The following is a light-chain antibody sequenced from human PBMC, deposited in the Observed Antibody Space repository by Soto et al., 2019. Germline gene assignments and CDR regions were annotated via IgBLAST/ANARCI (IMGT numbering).Light chain of an antibody. Sequence: DIRMTQSPASLSASVGDRVTVTCRASQNIDKYLHWYQQKPGKAPNLLIFSASILQSGVPSRFIGSGSGTEFPLHIRRLATEEFGTYLRQTTFRNSGTFRQGTKVDIK. CDR3: QTTFRNSGT. CDR2: SAS. V-gene: IGKV1-39*01. CDR1: QNIDKY. J-gene: IGKJ1*01.